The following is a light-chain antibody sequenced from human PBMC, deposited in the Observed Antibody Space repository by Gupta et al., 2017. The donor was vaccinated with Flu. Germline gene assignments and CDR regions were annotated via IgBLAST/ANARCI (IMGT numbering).Light chain of an antibody. J-gene: IGLJ3*02. CDR3: CSYTETGTGV. CDR2: EST. V-gene: IGLV2-23*01. Sequence: QSVLIQPVSASGSPGQSITISCTGTSSDVGHYNLVSRFQQDPGEVPLLIIYESTRRPSGIPNRVSGSKSGTTAALTVSGLQAEDEADYYCCSYTETGTGVFGGGTKLTVL. CDR1: SSDVGHYNL.